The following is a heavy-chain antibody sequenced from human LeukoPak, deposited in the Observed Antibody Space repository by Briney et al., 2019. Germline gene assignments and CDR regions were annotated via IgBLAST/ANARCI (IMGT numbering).Heavy chain of an antibody. Sequence: PGGSLRHSCAASGFTFSSYWMHWVRQAPGKGLVWVSRINSDGSSTSYADSVKGRFTTSRDNAKNTLYLQMNSLRAEDTAVYYCARDRSYLCYYYGMDVWGQGTTVTVSS. CDR3: ARDRSYLCYYYGMDV. CDR2: INSDGSST. D-gene: IGHD3-16*02. J-gene: IGHJ6*02. V-gene: IGHV3-74*01. CDR1: GFTFSSYW.